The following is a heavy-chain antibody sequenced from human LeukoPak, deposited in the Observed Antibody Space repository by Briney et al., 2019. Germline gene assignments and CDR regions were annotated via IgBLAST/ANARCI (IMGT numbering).Heavy chain of an antibody. CDR3: AKDIGIAVAGTRDY. CDR2: ISWNSGSI. D-gene: IGHD6-19*01. J-gene: IGHJ4*02. CDR1: GFTFDDYA. Sequence: GGSLRLSCAASGFTFDDYAMHWVRQAPGKGLEWFSGISWNSGSIGYADSVKGRFTISRDNAKNSLYLQMNSLRAEDTALYYCAKDIGIAVAGTRDYWGQGTLVTVSS. V-gene: IGHV3-9*01.